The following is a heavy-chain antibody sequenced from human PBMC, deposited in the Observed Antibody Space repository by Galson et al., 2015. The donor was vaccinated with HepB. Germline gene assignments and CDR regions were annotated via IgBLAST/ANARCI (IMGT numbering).Heavy chain of an antibody. J-gene: IGHJ4*02. CDR3: ARGHGGYNSLDY. V-gene: IGHV3-74*01. Sequence: SLRLSCAASGFSLRSHWMHWVREGPGKELVWVSRINSDGRKTHYADSVKGRFTVFRDNAKNTLYLQMNSLRVDDTAIYYCARGHGGYNSLDYLGQGTLVTVSS. CDR2: INSDGRKT. D-gene: IGHD5-24*01. CDR1: GFSLRSHW.